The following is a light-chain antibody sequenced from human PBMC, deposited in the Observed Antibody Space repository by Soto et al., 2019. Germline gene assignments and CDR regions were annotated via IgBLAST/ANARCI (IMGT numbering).Light chain of an antibody. J-gene: IGKJ4*01. Sequence: DIQMTQSPSFVSASVGARVTITCRASQGISSWLAWYQHKPGRGPKLLIHAASSLESGVPSRFSSSRPGTDFTLAISSLQPEDFTADYGQQTTCFPYSCGGGTKVEIK. CDR3: QQTTCFPYS. V-gene: IGKV1-12*02. CDR1: QGISSW. CDR2: AAS.